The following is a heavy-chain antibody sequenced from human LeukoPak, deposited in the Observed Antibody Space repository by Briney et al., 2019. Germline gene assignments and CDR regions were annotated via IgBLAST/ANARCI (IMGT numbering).Heavy chain of an antibody. J-gene: IGHJ4*02. CDR1: GGSISSYY. CDR2: IYYSGTT. Sequence: SETLSLTCTVSGGSISSYYWSWIRQTPGKGLEWIGYIYYSGTTNYNPSLESRVTISVDTSKNQFSLKLSSVAAAGTAVYYCARHRRWYYGSGSYFDYWGQGTLVTVSS. D-gene: IGHD3-10*01. V-gene: IGHV4-59*08. CDR3: ARHRRWYYGSGSYFDY.